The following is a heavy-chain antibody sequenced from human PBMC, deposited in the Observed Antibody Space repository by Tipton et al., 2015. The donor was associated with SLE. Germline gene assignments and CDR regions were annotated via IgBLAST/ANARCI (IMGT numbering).Heavy chain of an antibody. CDR3: VKDTYLLVGGTPFDS. Sequence: SLRLSCAASGFTFDDYAMHWVRQAPGKGLEWVSGLSWNSVMTGYADSVKGRFTISRGNAKNSLFLEMNNLRAEDTALYYCVKDTYLLVGGTPFDSWGQGTLVTVSS. CDR2: LSWNSVMT. V-gene: IGHV3-9*01. J-gene: IGHJ4*02. CDR1: GFTFDDYA. D-gene: IGHD1-26*01.